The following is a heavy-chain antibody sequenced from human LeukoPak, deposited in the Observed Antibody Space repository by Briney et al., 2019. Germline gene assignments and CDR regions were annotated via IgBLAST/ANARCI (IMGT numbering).Heavy chain of an antibody. CDR1: GYTFTSYD. Sequence: ASVKVSFKASGYTFTSYDINWVRQATGQGLEWMGWMNPNSGNTGYAQKFQGRVTMTRNTSISTAYMELSSLRSEDTAVYYCARGPATVVYADYWGQGTLVTVSS. D-gene: IGHD2-8*02. CDR3: ARGPATVVYADY. V-gene: IGHV1-8*01. CDR2: MNPNSGNT. J-gene: IGHJ4*02.